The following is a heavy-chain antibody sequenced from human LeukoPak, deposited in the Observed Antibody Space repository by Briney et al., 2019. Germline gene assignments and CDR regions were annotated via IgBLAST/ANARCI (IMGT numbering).Heavy chain of an antibody. V-gene: IGHV1-2*02. D-gene: IGHD6-6*01. CDR2: INPNSGGT. Sequence: ASVKVSCKAFGYTFTGYYMHWVRQAPGQGLEWMGWINPNSGGTNYAQKFQGRVTMTRDTSISTAYMELSRLRSDDTAVYYCARHGTSSRGTGYLDYWGQGTLVTVSS. CDR3: ARHGTSSRGTGYLDY. CDR1: GYTFTGYY. J-gene: IGHJ4*02.